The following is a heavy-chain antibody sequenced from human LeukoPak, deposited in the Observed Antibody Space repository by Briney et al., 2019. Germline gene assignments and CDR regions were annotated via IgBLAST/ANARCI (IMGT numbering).Heavy chain of an antibody. CDR2: ISGSGGST. Sequence: PGGTLRLSCAASGFTFSSYGMSWVRQAPGKGLEWVSAISGSGGSTYYADSVKGRFTISRDNSKNTLYLQMNSLRAEDTAVYYCAKPYSSSWYYYYYYYMDVWGKGTTVTVSS. D-gene: IGHD6-13*01. CDR3: AKPYSSSWYYYYYYYMDV. V-gene: IGHV3-23*01. J-gene: IGHJ6*03. CDR1: GFTFSSYG.